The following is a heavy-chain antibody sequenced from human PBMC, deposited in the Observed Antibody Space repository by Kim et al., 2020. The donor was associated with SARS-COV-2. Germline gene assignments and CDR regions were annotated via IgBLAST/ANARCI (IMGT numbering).Heavy chain of an antibody. J-gene: IGHJ4*02. V-gene: IGHV3-33*06. Sequence: KYYADSVKGRFTISRDNSKNTLYLQMNSLRAEDTAVYYCVKSGFDASGDYWGQGTPVTVS. CDR2: K. CDR3: VKSGFDASGDY. D-gene: IGHD1-26*01.